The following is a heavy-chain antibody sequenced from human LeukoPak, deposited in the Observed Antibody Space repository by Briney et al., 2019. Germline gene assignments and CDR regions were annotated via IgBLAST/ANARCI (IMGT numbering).Heavy chain of an antibody. D-gene: IGHD2-15*01. CDR1: GFIVSSNY. CDR3: ARDNGWSADF. V-gene: IGHV3-53*01. J-gene: IGHJ4*02. Sequence: SGGSLRLSCAASGFIVSSNYMSWVRQAPGKGLEWVSVIDSGGSTYYADSVKGRFTISRDNAKNSLFLQMNSLRAEDTAVYYCARDNGWSADFWGQGTLVTVSS. CDR2: IDSGGST.